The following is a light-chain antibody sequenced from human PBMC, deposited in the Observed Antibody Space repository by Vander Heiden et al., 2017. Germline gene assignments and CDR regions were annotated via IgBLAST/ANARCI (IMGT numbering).Light chain of an antibody. CDR2: DAS. Sequence: DIQMTQSPSSLSASVGDRVTITCQASQDISNYLNWYQQKPGKAPKLLIYDASKLETGVPSRFSGSGSGTDFTFTISSLQPEDIATYYWQQDYNLHAFGGGTKVEIK. V-gene: IGKV1-33*01. CDR1: QDISNY. J-gene: IGKJ4*01. CDR3: QQDYNLHA.